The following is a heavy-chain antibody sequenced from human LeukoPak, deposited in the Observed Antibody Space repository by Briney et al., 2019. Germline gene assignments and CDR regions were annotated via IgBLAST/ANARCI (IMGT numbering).Heavy chain of an antibody. Sequence: GESLKISCKGSGYSFTSYWIGWVRQMPGKGLEWMGIIYPGDSDTRYSPSFQGQVTISADKSISTAYLQWGSLKASDTAMYYCARGLHGDYVSTYNWFDPWGQGTLVTVSS. D-gene: IGHD4-17*01. V-gene: IGHV5-51*01. J-gene: IGHJ5*02. CDR2: IYPGDSDT. CDR3: ARGLHGDYVSTYNWFDP. CDR1: GYSFTSYW.